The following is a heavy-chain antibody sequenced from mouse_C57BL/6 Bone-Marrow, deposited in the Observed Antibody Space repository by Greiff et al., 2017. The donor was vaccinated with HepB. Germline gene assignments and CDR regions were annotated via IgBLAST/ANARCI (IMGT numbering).Heavy chain of an antibody. CDR1: GFTFSSYG. D-gene: IGHD1-1*01. V-gene: IGHV5-6*01. Sequence: EVKLVESGGDLVKPGGSLKLSCAASGFTFSSYGMSWVRQTPDKRLEWVATISSGGSYTYYPDSVKGRFTISRDNAKNTLYLQMSSLKSEDTAMYYCAIQYYGSGGFAYWGQGTLVTVSA. CDR2: ISSGGSYT. J-gene: IGHJ3*01. CDR3: AIQYYGSGGFAY.